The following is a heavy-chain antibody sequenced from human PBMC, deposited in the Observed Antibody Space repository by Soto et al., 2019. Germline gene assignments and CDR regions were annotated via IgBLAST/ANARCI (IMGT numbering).Heavy chain of an antibody. CDR3: ARESGGATATLDYYYFYMDV. CDR2: INPNGGAT. D-gene: IGHD5-12*01. J-gene: IGHJ6*03. CDR1: GDSFSAYY. V-gene: IGHV1-2*02. Sequence: QVQPVQSGAEVKKPGASVKVSCKTSGDSFSAYYLHWVRQAPGQGLEWLGWINPNGGATKYAQKFRGRVAMTRDTSIRTAYLELTSLRSDDTAIYYCARESGGATATLDYYYFYMDVWGKGTTVTVSS.